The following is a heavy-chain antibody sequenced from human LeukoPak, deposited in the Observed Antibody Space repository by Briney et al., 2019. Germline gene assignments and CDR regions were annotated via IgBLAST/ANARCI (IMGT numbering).Heavy chain of an antibody. V-gene: IGHV3-20*04. CDR2: IEWNGGST. CDR3: ARDRNDYDFWSGYSTSYFDY. J-gene: IGHJ4*02. CDR1: GFTFEDYD. Sequence: GGSLRLSCAASGFTFEDYDMNWVRQAPGKGLEWVSGIEWNGGSTGYADSVRGRFTISRDNAKNSLYLQMNSLRAEDTALYYCARDRNDYDFWSGYSTSYFDYWGQGTLVTVSS. D-gene: IGHD3-3*01.